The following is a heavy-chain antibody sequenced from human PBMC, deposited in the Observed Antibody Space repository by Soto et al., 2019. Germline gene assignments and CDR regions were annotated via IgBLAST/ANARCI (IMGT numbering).Heavy chain of an antibody. CDR2: ISGSGSST. J-gene: IGHJ4*02. CDR3: ARKPGVITVISAFDH. CDR1: GFTFNKHA. D-gene: IGHD3-22*01. Sequence: EVELLQSGGGVVQPGGSLILSCVASGFTFNKHALAWVRQAPGKGLEWVSAISGSGSSTYDSDSVKGRFTIPRDNSNNTLYLQMNSLRSEDTAIYYCARKPGVITVISAFDHWCQRTPVTVSS. V-gene: IGHV3-23*01.